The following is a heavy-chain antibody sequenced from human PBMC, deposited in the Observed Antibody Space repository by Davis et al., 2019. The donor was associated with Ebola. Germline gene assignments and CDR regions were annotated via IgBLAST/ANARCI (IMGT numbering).Heavy chain of an antibody. CDR3: AKNLLYGDYED. D-gene: IGHD4-17*01. V-gene: IGHV3-23*01. CDR1: GFTVSSNY. CDR2: ISGSGGST. Sequence: GESLKISCAASGFTVSSNYMSWVRQAPGKGLEWVSAISGSGGSTYYADSVKGRFTISRDNSKNTLYLQMNSLRAEDTAVYYCAKNLLYGDYEDWGQGTLVTVSS. J-gene: IGHJ4*02.